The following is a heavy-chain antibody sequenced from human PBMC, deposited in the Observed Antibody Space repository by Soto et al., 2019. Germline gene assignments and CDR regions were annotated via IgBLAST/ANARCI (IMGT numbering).Heavy chain of an antibody. J-gene: IGHJ5*02. D-gene: IGHD3-9*01. CDR3: ARDPPQYDILTGYYTTGWFDP. CDR2: ISAYNGNT. V-gene: IGHV1-18*01. Sequence: ASVKVCCKASGYTFTSYGMSWVRQAPGQGLEWMGWISAYNGNTNYAQKLQGRVTMTTDTSTSTAYMELRSLRSDDTAVYYCARDPPQYDILTGYYTTGWFDPWGQGTLVTVSS. CDR1: GYTFTSYG.